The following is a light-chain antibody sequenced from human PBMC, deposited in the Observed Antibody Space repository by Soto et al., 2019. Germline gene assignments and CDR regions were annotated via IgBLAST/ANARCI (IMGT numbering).Light chain of an antibody. Sequence: EIVLTQSPGTLSLSPGERAAISGMASQSVSGSYVAWYQQKPGQAPRLLIYDASSRATGIPDRFSGSGSGKDFTLTISRLEPEDFVVYYRQEYGSSPSTCGQGAKMDI. CDR3: QEYGSSPST. CDR2: DAS. CDR1: QSVSGSY. J-gene: IGKJ1*01. V-gene: IGKV3-20*01.